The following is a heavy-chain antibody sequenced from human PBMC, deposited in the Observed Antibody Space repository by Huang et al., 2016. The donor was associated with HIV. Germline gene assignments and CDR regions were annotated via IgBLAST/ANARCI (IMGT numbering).Heavy chain of an antibody. D-gene: IGHD3-22*01. Sequence: QVQLVQSGAEVKKPGSSVKVSCKASGGSFRNFAIGWVRQAPGQGLWWMGGIIPTLGTANYAQKFQGRVTIIADESTSTAYMELSSLRSEDTAVYYCATVDYYDTSGPQRGYFDNWGQGTLVTVSS. J-gene: IGHJ4*02. CDR1: GGSFRNFA. CDR2: IIPTLGTA. V-gene: IGHV1-69*01. CDR3: ATVDYYDTSGPQRGYFDN.